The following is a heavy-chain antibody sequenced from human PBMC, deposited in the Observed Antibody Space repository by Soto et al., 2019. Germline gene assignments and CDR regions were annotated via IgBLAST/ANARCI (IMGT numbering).Heavy chain of an antibody. J-gene: IGHJ4*02. D-gene: IGHD5-18*01. V-gene: IGHV3-53*02. CDR3: ARRGYSYGSYYFDY. CDR2: IYSGGST. CDR1: GFTVSSYY. Sequence: EVQLVETGGGLIQPGGSLRLSCAASGFTVSSYYMSWVRQAPGKGLEWVSVIYSGGSTYYADSVKGRFTISRDNSKNTLYLQMNSLRAEDTAVYYCARRGYSYGSYYFDYWGQGTLVTVSS.